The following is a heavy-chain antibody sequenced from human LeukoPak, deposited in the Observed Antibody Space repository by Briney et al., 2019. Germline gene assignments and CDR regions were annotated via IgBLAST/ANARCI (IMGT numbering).Heavy chain of an antibody. Sequence: GGSLRLSCAASGFTVSSNHMTWVRQAPGKGLEWVSIVYTGSRTYYADSVKGRFTISTDNSKNTLYLQINSLRAEDTAVYYCARVSPNSDGYNFDYWGQGTLVTVSS. J-gene: IGHJ4*02. V-gene: IGHV3-66*01. D-gene: IGHD5-18*01. CDR2: VYTGSRT. CDR1: GFTVSSNH. CDR3: ARVSPNSDGYNFDY.